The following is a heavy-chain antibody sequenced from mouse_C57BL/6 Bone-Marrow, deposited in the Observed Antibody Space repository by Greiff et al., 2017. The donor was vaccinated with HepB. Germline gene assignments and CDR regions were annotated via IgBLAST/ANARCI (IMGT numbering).Heavy chain of an antibody. V-gene: IGHV5-4*01. CDR3: ARDLLWLRPWFAY. J-gene: IGHJ3*01. CDR1: GFTFSSYA. D-gene: IGHD2-2*01. Sequence: EVQLVESGGGLVKPGGSLKLSCAASGFTFSSYAMSWVRQTPEKRLEWVATISDGGSYTYYPDNVKGRFTISRDNAKNNLYLQMSHLKSEDTAMYYCARDLLWLRPWFAYWGQGTLVTVSA. CDR2: ISDGGSYT.